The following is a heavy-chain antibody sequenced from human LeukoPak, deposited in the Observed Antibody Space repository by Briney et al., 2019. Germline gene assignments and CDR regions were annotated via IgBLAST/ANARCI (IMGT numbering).Heavy chain of an antibody. D-gene: IGHD3/OR15-3a*01. CDR2: INHSGST. CDR3: ARLRGQAMRLWTTDY. Sequence: SETLSPTCAVYGGSFSGYYWSWIRQPPGKGLEWIGEINHSGSTNYNPSLKSRVTISVDTSKNQFSLKLSSVTAADTAVYYCARLRGQAMRLWTTDYWGQGTLVTVSS. CDR1: GGSFSGYY. J-gene: IGHJ4*02. V-gene: IGHV4-34*01.